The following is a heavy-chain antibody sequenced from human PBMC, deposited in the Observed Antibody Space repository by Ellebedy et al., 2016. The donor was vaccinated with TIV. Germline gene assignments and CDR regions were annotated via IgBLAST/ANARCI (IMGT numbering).Heavy chain of an antibody. CDR1: GFVFHTYA. CDR2: ISFDGSNK. J-gene: IGHJ3*01. D-gene: IGHD3-22*01. CDR3: ARGSPDYYDNRPYPFDL. Sequence: GGSLRLXXAASGFVFHTYAVHWVRQAPGKGLEWVALISFDGSNKLYADSVKGRFTISRDNAKNTLSLQMNSVGGDDTAVYYCARGSPDYYDNRPYPFDLWGQGTMVTVSS. V-gene: IGHV3-30*04.